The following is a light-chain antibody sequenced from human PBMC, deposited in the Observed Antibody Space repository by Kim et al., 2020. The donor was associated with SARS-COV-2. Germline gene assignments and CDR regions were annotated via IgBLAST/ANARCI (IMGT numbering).Light chain of an antibody. J-gene: IGKJ1*01. CDR2: EAS. Sequence: SPGDSATPSCRASRSVSRNLAWYQQKPGEGPRLLMYEASTRATGIPARFSGSGSGTEFTLTINSLQSEDFAVYYCQQYNNWPPWTFGQGTKVDIK. CDR1: RSVSRN. V-gene: IGKV3-15*01. CDR3: QQYNNWPPWT.